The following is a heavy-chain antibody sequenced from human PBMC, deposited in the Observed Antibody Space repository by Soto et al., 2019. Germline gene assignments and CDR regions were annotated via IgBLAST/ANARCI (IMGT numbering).Heavy chain of an antibody. CDR1: GYTFTIYY. CDR2: INPSGSST. CDR3: ARYLFRGYRYNY. D-gene: IGHD3-16*02. V-gene: IGHV1-46*01. Sequence: ASVKVSCKASGYTFTIYYMHWVRQAPGQGLEWMGIINPSGSSTSYAQKLQGRVTMTRDTSTSTVHMELSSLRSEDTAVYYCARYLFRGYRYNYWGQGTLVTVSS. J-gene: IGHJ4*02.